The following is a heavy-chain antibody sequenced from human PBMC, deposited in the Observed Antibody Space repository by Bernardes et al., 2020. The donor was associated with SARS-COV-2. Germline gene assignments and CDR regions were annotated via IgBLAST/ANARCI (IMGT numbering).Heavy chain of an antibody. V-gene: IGHV3-21*01. D-gene: IGHD3-10*01. CDR2: ISSSSSYL. J-gene: IGHJ6*02. CDR3: ARDYGSGSYHYYYYGMDV. Sequence: GGSLRLSCAAYGFTFSSYSMNWVRQAPGKGLEWVSSISSSSSYLYYADSVKGRFTISRDNAKNSLYLQMNSLRAEDTAVYYCARDYGSGSYHYYYYGMDVWGQGTTVTVSS. CDR1: GFTFSSYS.